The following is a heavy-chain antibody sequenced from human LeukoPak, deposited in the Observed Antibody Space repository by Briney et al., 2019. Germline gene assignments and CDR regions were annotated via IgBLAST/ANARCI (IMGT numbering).Heavy chain of an antibody. CDR1: GFTFSSYA. V-gene: IGHV3-23*01. Sequence: PGGSLRLSCAASGFTFSSYAMSWVRQAPGKGLEWVSAISSGGGNTYYADSVKGRFTISRDDSKNTLYLQMNSLRAEDTAVYYCAKDRRTNGVWGQGTLVTVSS. J-gene: IGHJ4*02. CDR2: ISSGGGNT. D-gene: IGHD2-8*01. CDR3: AKDRRTNGV.